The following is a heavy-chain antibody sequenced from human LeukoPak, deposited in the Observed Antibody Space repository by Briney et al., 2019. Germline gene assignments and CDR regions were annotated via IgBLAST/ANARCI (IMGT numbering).Heavy chain of an antibody. J-gene: IGHJ5*02. V-gene: IGHV1-69*01. Sequence: ASVKVSCKASGGTFSSYAISWVRQAPGQGLEWMGGIIPIFGTANYAQKFQGRVTITADESTSTAYMELSSLRSEDTAVYYCATSDSVWLNWFDPWGQGTLVTVSS. D-gene: IGHD2-21*01. CDR2: IIPIFGTA. CDR1: GGTFSSYA. CDR3: ATSDSVWLNWFDP.